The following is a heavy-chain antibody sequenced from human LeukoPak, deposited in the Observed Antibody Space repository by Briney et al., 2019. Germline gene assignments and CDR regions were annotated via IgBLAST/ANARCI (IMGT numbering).Heavy chain of an antibody. J-gene: IGHJ4*02. CDR1: GGSFSGYY. V-gene: IGHV4-34*01. Sequence: SETLSLTCAVYGGSFSGYYWSWIRQPPGKGLERIGEINHSGSTNYNPSLKSRVTISVDTSKNQFSLKLSSVTAADTAVYYCASHDNCSSTSCRFDYWGQGTLVTVSS. CDR2: INHSGST. D-gene: IGHD2-2*01. CDR3: ASHDNCSSTSCRFDY.